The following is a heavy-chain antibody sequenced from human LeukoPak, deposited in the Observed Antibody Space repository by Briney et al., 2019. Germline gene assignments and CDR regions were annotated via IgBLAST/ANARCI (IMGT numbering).Heavy chain of an antibody. D-gene: IGHD3-10*01. CDR3: ARGITMVRGVIITYWFDP. V-gene: IGHV4-4*07. CDR2: IYTSGST. J-gene: IGHJ5*02. Sequence: SETLSLTCTVSGGSISGYYWSWIRQPAGKGLEWIGRIYTSGSTNYNPSLKSRVTMSVDTSKNQFSLKLSSVTAADTAVYYCARGITMVRGVIITYWFDPWGQGTLVTVSS. CDR1: GGSISGYY.